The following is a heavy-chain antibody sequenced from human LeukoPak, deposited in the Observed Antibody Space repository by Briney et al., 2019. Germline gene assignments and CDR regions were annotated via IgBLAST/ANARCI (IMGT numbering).Heavy chain of an antibody. D-gene: IGHD1-1*01. V-gene: IGHV1-3*03. CDR3: ASRQNVDAFDI. CDR2: INAGNGDT. CDR1: GYTFTSYA. J-gene: IGHJ3*02. Sequence: GASVEVSCKASGYTFTSYAMHWVRQAPGQRLEWMGWINAGNGDTKYSQEFQGRVTITRDTSASTAYMELSSLRSEDMAVYYCASRQNVDAFDIWGQGTMVTVSS.